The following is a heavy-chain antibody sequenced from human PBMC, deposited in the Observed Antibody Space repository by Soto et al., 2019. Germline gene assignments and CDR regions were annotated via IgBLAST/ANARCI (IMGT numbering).Heavy chain of an antibody. CDR2: ISSRDRAM. Sequence: PGGSLRLSCAASGFTFKDYYMSWIRQAPGRGLEWIAYISSRDRAMYADSVQGQFIISRDNANSSLFLQMNSLGADDTAVYYCAREMATSGWFQNYYYLGMDVWGQGTTVTVSS. D-gene: IGHD6-19*01. CDR1: GFTFKDYY. J-gene: IGHJ6*02. V-gene: IGHV3-11*01. CDR3: AREMATSGWFQNYYYLGMDV.